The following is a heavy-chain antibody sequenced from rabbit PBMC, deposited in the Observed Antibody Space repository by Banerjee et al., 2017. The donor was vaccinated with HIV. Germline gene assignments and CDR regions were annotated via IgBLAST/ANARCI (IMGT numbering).Heavy chain of an antibody. Sequence: QSLEESEGDLVKPGASLTLTCTASGFSFSSSYWICWVRQAPGKGLEWSACIVAGSSGSTYYASWAKGRFTISKPSSTTVTLQMTSLTAADTATYFCARDAVDGYAGYDLWGPAPSSPS. V-gene: IGHV1S40*01. J-gene: IGHJ4*01. D-gene: IGHD7-1*01. CDR1: GFSFSSSYW. CDR2: IVAGSSGST. CDR3: ARDAVDGYAGYDL.